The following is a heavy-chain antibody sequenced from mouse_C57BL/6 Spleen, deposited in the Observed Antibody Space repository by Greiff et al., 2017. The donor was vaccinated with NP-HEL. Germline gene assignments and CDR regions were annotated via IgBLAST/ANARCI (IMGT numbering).Heavy chain of an antibody. Sequence: VQLKQSGPVLVKPGASVKMSCKASGYTFTDYYMNWVKQSHGKSLEWIGVINPYNGGTSYNQKFKGKATLLVDKSSSTDYMGLNSLTSEDSAVYYCARGEYDYDDGSWFAYWGQGTLVTVSA. CDR2: INPYNGGT. CDR3: ARGEYDYDDGSWFAY. J-gene: IGHJ3*01. D-gene: IGHD2-4*01. V-gene: IGHV1-19*01. CDR1: GYTFTDYY.